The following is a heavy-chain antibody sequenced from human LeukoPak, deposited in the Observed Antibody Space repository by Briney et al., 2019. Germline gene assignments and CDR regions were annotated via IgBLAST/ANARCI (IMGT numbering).Heavy chain of an antibody. Sequence: ASVKVSCKASGYTFTGYYMHWVRQAPGQGLEWMGWINPNSGGTNYAQKFQGRVTMTTDTSTSTAYMELRSLRSDDTAVYYCARDFGGYDSGDFDFWGQGTLVTISS. J-gene: IGHJ4*02. CDR2: INPNSGGT. D-gene: IGHD3-22*01. V-gene: IGHV1-2*02. CDR3: ARDFGGYDSGDFDF. CDR1: GYTFTGYY.